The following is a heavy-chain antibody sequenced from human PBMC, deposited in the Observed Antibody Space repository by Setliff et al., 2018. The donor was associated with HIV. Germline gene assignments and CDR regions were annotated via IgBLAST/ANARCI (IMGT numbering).Heavy chain of an antibody. CDR3: ARSVHYLYGDYATYFDP. CDR2: TIPTFTRA. J-gene: IGHJ5*02. D-gene: IGHD4-17*01. Sequence: SVKVSCKASGGTFGRFGISWVRQAPGQGLEWMGGTIPTFTRANYAQKFQARVIITTDKSTSTAFMELTSLTSEDTAVYYCARSVHYLYGDYATYFDPWGQGTQVTVSS. V-gene: IGHV1-69*05. CDR1: GGTFGRFG.